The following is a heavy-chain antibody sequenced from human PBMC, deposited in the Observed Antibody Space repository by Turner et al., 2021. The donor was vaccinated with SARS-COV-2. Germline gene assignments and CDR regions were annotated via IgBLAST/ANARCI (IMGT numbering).Heavy chain of an antibody. CDR2: ISGSGGST. D-gene: IGHD6-25*01. Sequence: EVQLLESGGGLVQPGGSLRLSCAASGFTFSSYAMSWVRQAPGKGLEWVSAISGSGGSTYYADSVKGRFTISRDNAENSLYLQMTSLRADDTAVYYCTKGLQLGAAFDFWGQGALVTVSS. CDR1: GFTFSSYA. V-gene: IGHV3-23*01. CDR3: TKGLQLGAAFDF. J-gene: IGHJ4*02.